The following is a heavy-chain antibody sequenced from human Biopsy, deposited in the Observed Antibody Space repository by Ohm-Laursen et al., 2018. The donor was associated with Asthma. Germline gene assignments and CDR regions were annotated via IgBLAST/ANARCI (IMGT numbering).Heavy chain of an antibody. D-gene: IGHD3-3*01. V-gene: IGHV3-7*01. CDR3: ARTFHFWSPYHAEHYQL. Sequence: SLRLSCTASGFTFGGYCMRWVRQVPGQGLEWVANIKHDGSEKNHVDSLKGRFTISRDNAKNLLFLQMNSLRPEDTAVYYCARTFHFWSPYHAEHYQLWGQGTLVTVSS. CDR1: GFTFGGYC. CDR2: IKHDGSEK. J-gene: IGHJ1*01.